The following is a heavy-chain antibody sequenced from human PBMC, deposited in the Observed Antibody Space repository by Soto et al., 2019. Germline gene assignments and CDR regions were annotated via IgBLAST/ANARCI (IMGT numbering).Heavy chain of an antibody. CDR1: GGTFSSYA. CDR2: IIPIFGTA. CDR3: ARESTSVYCSGGSCYSGWFDP. V-gene: IGHV1-69*13. Sequence: SVKVSCTASGGTFSSYAISWVRQAPGQGLEWMGGIIPIFGTANYAQKFQGRVTITADESTSTAYMELSSLRSEDTAVYYCARESTSVYCSGGSCYSGWFDPWGQGTLVTVSS. J-gene: IGHJ5*02. D-gene: IGHD2-15*01.